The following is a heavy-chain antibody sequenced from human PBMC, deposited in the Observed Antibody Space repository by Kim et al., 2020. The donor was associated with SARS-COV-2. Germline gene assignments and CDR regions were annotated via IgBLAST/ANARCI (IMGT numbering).Heavy chain of an antibody. CDR1: GGSITSSDYY. CDR2: IYYTGST. V-gene: IGHV4-39*01. CDR3: ARHAGYKYGHDDDHFDY. Sequence: SETLSLTCSVSGGSITSSDYYWSWIRQTPGKGLEWIGSIYYTGSTYYYPSLKSRVTISVDTFKNQFYLRPKSVTATDRAVYYCARHAGYKYGHDDDHFDYWGQGTLVTVSS. D-gene: IGHD5-18*01. J-gene: IGHJ4*02.